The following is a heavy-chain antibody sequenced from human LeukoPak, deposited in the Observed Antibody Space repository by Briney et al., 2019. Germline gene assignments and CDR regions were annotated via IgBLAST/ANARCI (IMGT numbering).Heavy chain of an antibody. D-gene: IGHD3-22*01. CDR2: IYYSGST. Sequence: SETLSLTCTDSGGSISSSSYYWGWIRQPPGKGLEWIGSIYYSGSTYYNPSLKSRVTISVDTSKNQFSLKLSSVTAADTAVYYCAKEKKYYYDGSGYPGYDYWGQGTLVTVSS. J-gene: IGHJ4*02. CDR1: GGSISSSSYY. V-gene: IGHV4-39*07. CDR3: AKEKKYYYDGSGYPGYDY.